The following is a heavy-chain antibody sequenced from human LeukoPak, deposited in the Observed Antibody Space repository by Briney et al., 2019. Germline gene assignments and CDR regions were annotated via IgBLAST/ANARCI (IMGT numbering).Heavy chain of an antibody. CDR3: ARVATIFGVVTPWFDP. D-gene: IGHD3-3*01. Sequence: NASETLSLTCAVYGGSFSGYYWSWIRQPPGKGLEWIGEINHSGSTNYNPSLKSRVTISVDTSKNQFSLKLSSVTAADTAVYYCARVATIFGVVTPWFDPWGQGTLVTVSS. CDR2: INHSGST. CDR1: GGSFSGYY. J-gene: IGHJ5*02. V-gene: IGHV4-34*01.